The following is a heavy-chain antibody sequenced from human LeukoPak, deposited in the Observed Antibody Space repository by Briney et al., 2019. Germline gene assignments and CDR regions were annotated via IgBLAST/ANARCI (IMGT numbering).Heavy chain of an antibody. D-gene: IGHD6-19*01. CDR3: ARNIAVAGSFDY. J-gene: IGHJ4*02. Sequence: SETLSLTCTVSGGSISSSSYYWGWIRQPPGKGLEWIGSIYYSGSTYYNPSLKSRVTISVDTSKNQFSLKLSSVTAADTAVYYCARNIAVAGSFDYWGQGTLVTVSS. V-gene: IGHV4-39*07. CDR1: GGSISSSSYY. CDR2: IYYSGST.